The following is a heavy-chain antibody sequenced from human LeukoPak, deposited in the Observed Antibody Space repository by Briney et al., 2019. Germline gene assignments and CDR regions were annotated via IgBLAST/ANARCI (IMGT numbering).Heavy chain of an antibody. CDR1: GGSISSSSYY. CDR3: ARSQLPGGLYYFDY. J-gene: IGHJ4*02. Sequence: SETLSLTCTVSGGSISSSSYYWGWIRQPPGKGLEWIGSIYYSGITYYNSSLKSRVTISVDTSKNQFSLKLSSVTAADTAVYYCARSQLPGGLYYFDYWGQGTLVTDSS. CDR2: IYYSGIT. D-gene: IGHD4/OR15-4a*01. V-gene: IGHV4-39*07.